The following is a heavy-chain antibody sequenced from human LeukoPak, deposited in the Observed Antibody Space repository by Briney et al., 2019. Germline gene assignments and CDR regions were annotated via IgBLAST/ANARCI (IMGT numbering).Heavy chain of an antibody. J-gene: IGHJ4*02. CDR2: ISAYNGNT. Sequence: ASVTVSCKASGYTFTSYGISWVRQAPGQGLEWMGWISAYNGNTNYAQKLQGRVTMTTDTSTSTAYMELRSLRSDDTAVHYCARGRLSHCSSTSCYLGPAVWWGQGTLVTVSS. CDR1: GYTFTSYG. D-gene: IGHD2-2*01. CDR3: ARGRLSHCSSTSCYLGPAVW. V-gene: IGHV1-18*01.